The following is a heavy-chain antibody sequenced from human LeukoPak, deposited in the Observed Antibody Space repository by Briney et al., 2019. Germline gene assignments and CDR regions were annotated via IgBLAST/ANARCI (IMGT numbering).Heavy chain of an antibody. CDR3: ARAFAVVAPAANWFDP. CDR1: GYSISSGYY. CDR2: IYHSGST. V-gene: IGHV4-38-2*01. J-gene: IGHJ5*02. Sequence: SETLSLICAVSGYSISSGYYWGWIRPPPGKGLEWIGSIYHSGSTYYNPSLKSRVTISVDTSKNQFSLKLSSVTAADTAVYYCARAFAVVAPAANWFDPWGQGTLVTVSS. D-gene: IGHD2-2*01.